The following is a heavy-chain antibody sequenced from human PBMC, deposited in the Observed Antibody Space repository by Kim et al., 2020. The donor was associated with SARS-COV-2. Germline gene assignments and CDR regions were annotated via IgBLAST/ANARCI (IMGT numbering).Heavy chain of an antibody. J-gene: IGHJ4*02. CDR3: ARDAHYDSSGHKLDN. V-gene: IGHV3-11*06. D-gene: IGHD3-22*01. Sequence: DSVKGRFTISRDNAKNSLYLQMNSLRAEDTAVYYCARDAHYDSSGHKLDNWGQGTLVTVSS.